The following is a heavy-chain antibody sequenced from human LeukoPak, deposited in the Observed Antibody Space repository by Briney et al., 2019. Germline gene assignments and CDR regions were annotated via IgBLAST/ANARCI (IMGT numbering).Heavy chain of an antibody. D-gene: IGHD3-10*01. J-gene: IGHJ4*02. Sequence: PGGSLRLSCAASGFTFSSYWMHWVRQAPGKGLVWVSRINSDGSSTSYADSVKGRFTISRDNAKNTLYLQMNSLRAEDTAVYYCARGEFGYYGSGSYYNGAHYWGQGTLVTVSS. V-gene: IGHV3-74*01. CDR1: GFTFSSYW. CDR2: INSDGSST. CDR3: ARGEFGYYGSGSYYNGAHY.